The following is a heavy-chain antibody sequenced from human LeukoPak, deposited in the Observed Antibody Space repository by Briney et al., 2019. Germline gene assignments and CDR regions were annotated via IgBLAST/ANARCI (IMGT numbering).Heavy chain of an antibody. CDR3: ARDRERMTMIRGALSY. CDR2: ISYDGSNK. Sequence: PGGSLRLSCAASGFTFSDYAMHWVRQGPGKGLEWVAVISYDGSNKYHADSVKGRFTISRDNSKNTLYLQMNSLRAEDTAVYHCARDRERMTMIRGALSYWGQGTLVTVSS. V-gene: IGHV3-30-3*01. D-gene: IGHD3-10*01. CDR1: GFTFSDYA. J-gene: IGHJ4*02.